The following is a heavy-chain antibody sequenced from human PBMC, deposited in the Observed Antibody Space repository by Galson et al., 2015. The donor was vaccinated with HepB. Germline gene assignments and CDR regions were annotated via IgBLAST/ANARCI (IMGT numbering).Heavy chain of an antibody. CDR3: AGSSGGSLS. V-gene: IGHV3-30*03. Sequence: SLRLSCAASGFTFSSYGMHWVRQAPGKGLEWVAVISYDGSNKYYADSVKGRFTISRDNSKNTLYLQMNSLRAEDTAVYYCAGSSGGSLSWGQGTLVTVSS. CDR1: GFTFSSYG. CDR2: ISYDGSNK. J-gene: IGHJ4*02. D-gene: IGHD2-15*01.